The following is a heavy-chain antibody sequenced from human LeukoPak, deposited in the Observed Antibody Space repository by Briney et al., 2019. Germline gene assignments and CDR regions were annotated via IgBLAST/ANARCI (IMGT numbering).Heavy chain of an antibody. Sequence: PGGSLRLSCAASGFTFSNYAMNWVRQAPGKGLEWVSAISASGGRTYYADPVKGRFTIHRENSKNTLYLQKNSLRPHDRPVYYFWKAPFVCWSGAICYYFDYWGQGTLVSVCS. V-gene: IGHV3-23*01. D-gene: IGHD2-15*01. CDR3: WKAPFVCWSGAICYYFDY. CDR2: ISASGGRT. CDR1: GFTFSNYA. J-gene: IGHJ4*02.